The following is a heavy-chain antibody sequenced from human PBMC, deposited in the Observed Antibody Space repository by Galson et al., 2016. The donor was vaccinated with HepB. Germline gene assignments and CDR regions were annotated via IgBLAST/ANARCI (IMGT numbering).Heavy chain of an antibody. CDR2: IKTDGSAQ. CDR1: GFTFITYS. J-gene: IGHJ4*02. CDR3: ARGTREADY. D-gene: IGHD5-24*01. V-gene: IGHV3-7*01. Sequence: SLRLSCAPSGFTFITYSMNWVRQAPGKGLEWVADIKTDGSAQAYVDSVRGRFTISRDNAKNSLYLQLTSLRAEDSAVYYCARGTREADYWGQGTLVTVSS.